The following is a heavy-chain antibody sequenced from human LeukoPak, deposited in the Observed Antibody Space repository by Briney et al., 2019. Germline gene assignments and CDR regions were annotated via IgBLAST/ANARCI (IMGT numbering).Heavy chain of an antibody. J-gene: IGHJ4*02. CDR1: GYTFTGYY. Sequence: ASVKVSCKASGYTFTGYYMHWVRQAPGQGLEWMGRINPNSGGTNYAQKFQGRVTMTRDTSISTAYMELSRLRYDDTAVYYCAREHYSSGWYVLDFDYWGQGTLVTVSS. CDR3: AREHYSSGWYVLDFDY. D-gene: IGHD6-19*01. CDR2: INPNSGGT. V-gene: IGHV1-2*06.